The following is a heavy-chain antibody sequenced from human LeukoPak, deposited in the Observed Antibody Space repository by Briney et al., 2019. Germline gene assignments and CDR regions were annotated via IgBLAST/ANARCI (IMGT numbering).Heavy chain of an antibody. Sequence: GASVKVSCKASGGTFSSYAISWVRQAPGQGLEWMGRIIPILGIANYAQKFQGRVTITADKSTSTAYMELSSLRSEDTAVYYCARGDSFYSDTSDLPHAFDVWGPGTMVTVSS. CDR1: GGTFSSYA. V-gene: IGHV1-69*04. J-gene: IGHJ3*01. CDR2: IIPILGIA. CDR3: ARGDSFYSDTSDLPHAFDV. D-gene: IGHD3-22*01.